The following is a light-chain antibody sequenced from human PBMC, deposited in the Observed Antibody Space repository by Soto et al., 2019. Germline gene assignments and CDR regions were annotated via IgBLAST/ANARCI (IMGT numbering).Light chain of an antibody. CDR1: QTISNY. CDR2: AAS. V-gene: IGKV1-39*01. Sequence: DIQMTQSPSSLSASVGDRVTITCRASQTISNYLNWYQQKPGKAPKLLIYAASSLQSGVPSRFSGSRSGTDFTLTISSLQPEDFATYYCQQCYSMLYTFGQGTKLEIK. CDR3: QQCYSMLYT. J-gene: IGKJ2*01.